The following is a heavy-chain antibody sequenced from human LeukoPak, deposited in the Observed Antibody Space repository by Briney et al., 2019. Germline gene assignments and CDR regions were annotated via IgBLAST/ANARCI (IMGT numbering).Heavy chain of an antibody. CDR3: ARGDTNGYPDY. J-gene: IGHJ4*02. D-gene: IGHD5-24*01. CDR1: GFTFSSHK. V-gene: IGHV3-21*01. Sequence: GGSLRLSFAASGFTFSSHKMNWVRQAPGKGLEWVSSISGSSSHRFYVDSVKGRFTISRDNAINSLFLQMNSLKAEDTAVYYCARGDTNGYPDYWGQGTLVTVSS. CDR2: ISGSSSHR.